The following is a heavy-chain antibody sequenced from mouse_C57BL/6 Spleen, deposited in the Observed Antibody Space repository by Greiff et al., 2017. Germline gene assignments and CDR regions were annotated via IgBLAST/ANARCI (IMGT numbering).Heavy chain of an antibody. D-gene: IGHD2-4*01. CDR2: ISDGGSYT. J-gene: IGHJ3*01. CDR1: GFTFSSYA. CDR3: ARCDDYDTWFAY. V-gene: IGHV5-4*01. Sequence: EVQLVESGGGLVKPGGSLKLSCAASGFTFSSYAMSWVRQTPEKRLEWVATISDGGSYTYYPDNVKGRFTISRDNAKNNLYLQMSHLKSEDTAMYYCARCDDYDTWFAYWGQGTLVTVSA.